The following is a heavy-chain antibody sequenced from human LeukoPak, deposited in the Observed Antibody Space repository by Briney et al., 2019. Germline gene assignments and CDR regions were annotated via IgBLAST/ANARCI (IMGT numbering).Heavy chain of an antibody. V-gene: IGHV3-21*01. CDR1: GFTFSSYS. J-gene: IGHJ3*02. Sequence: GGSLRLSCAASGFTFSSYSMNWVRQAPGKGLEWVSSISSSSSYIYYADSVKGRFTISRDNAKNSLYLQMNSLRAEDTAVYYCARDIEVSWWFGEPKHDAFDIWGQGTMVTVSS. CDR3: ARDIEVSWWFGEPKHDAFDI. CDR2: ISSSSSYI. D-gene: IGHD3-10*01.